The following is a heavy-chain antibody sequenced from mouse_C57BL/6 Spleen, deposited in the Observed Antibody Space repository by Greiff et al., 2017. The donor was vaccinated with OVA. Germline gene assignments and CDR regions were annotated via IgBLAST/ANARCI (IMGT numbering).Heavy chain of an antibody. V-gene: IGHV1-62-2*01. CDR2: FYPGSGSI. J-gene: IGHJ4*01. D-gene: IGHD2-12*01. CDR1: GYTFTEYT. Sequence: QVQLKQSGAELVKPGASVKLSCKASGYTFTEYTIHWVKQRSGQGLEWIGWFYPGSGSIKYNEKFKGKATLTADKSSSTAYMELRSLTSEDSAVYFCARYDYDDYAMDYWGQGTSVTVSS. CDR3: ARYDYDDYAMDY.